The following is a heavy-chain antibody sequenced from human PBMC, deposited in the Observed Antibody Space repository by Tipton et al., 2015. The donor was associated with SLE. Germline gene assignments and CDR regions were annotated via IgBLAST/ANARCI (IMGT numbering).Heavy chain of an antibody. Sequence: RSLRLSCVASGFTFNDYAMHWVRQAPGRGLEWVSGINWNSDNRGYADSVKGRFTISRDNAKNTVYLQMNSLRAEDTAVYYCVREGDTAFDYWGQGTLVTVSS. D-gene: IGHD5-18*01. J-gene: IGHJ4*02. V-gene: IGHV3-9*01. CDR1: GFTFNDYA. CDR3: VREGDTAFDY. CDR2: INWNSDNR.